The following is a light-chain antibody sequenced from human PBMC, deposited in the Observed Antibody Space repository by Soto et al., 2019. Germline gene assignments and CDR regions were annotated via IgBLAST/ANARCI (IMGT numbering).Light chain of an antibody. CDR3: QQWGHSLPMYT. J-gene: IGKJ2*01. CDR2: GAS. Sequence: ESVLTQSPGTLSLSPGERATLSCRASQSVSNTYFAWYQQKPGQAPRLLIYGASNRATGIPDRFSGSGSGADFTLTISRLGPEYFAVYYCQQWGHSLPMYTFGPGTKLEIK. V-gene: IGKV3-20*01. CDR1: QSVSNTY.